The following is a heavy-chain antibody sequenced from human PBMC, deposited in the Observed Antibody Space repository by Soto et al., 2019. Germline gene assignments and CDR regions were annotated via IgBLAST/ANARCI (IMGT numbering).Heavy chain of an antibody. V-gene: IGHV4-39*01. J-gene: IGHJ6*02. CDR1: GGSISSSSYY. CDR3: ARRRMESSGWYPPALNYYGMDV. D-gene: IGHD6-19*01. Sequence: PSETLSLTCTVSGGSISSSSYYWGRIRQPPGKGLEWIGSIYYSGSTYYNPSLKSRVTISVDTSKNQFSLKLSSVTAADTAVYYCARRRMESSGWYPPALNYYGMDVWGQGTTVTVSS. CDR2: IYYSGST.